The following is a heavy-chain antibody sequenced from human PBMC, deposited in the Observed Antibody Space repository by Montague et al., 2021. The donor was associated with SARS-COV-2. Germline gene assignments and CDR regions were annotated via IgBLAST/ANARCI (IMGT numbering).Heavy chain of an antibody. Sequence: TLSLTCTVSGTSISSGGYYWTWIRQHPGKGLEWIGYIFRTGRAYYSPSLETRVNISVDTSNNLFSLRLSSVTAADTAMYFCARGRLFYYLDYWGQGTLVTVSS. CDR1: GTSISSGGYY. CDR3: ARGRLFYYLDY. V-gene: IGHV4-31*03. CDR2: IFRTGRA. D-gene: IGHD2/OR15-2a*01. J-gene: IGHJ4*02.